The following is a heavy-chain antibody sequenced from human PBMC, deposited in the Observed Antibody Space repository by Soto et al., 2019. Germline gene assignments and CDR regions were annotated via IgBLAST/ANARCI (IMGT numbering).Heavy chain of an antibody. CDR2: IIPIFGTA. Sequence: ASVKVSCNASGGTFSSYSISWVRQAPGQGLEWMGGIIPIFGTANYAQKFQGRVTITADESTSTAYMELSSLRSEDTAVYYCARDEISSSSEGAFDIWGQGTMVTVSS. D-gene: IGHD6-6*01. V-gene: IGHV1-69*13. J-gene: IGHJ3*02. CDR3: ARDEISSSSEGAFDI. CDR1: GGTFSSYS.